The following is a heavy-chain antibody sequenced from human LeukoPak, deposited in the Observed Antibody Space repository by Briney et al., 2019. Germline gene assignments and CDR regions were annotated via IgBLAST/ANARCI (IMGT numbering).Heavy chain of an antibody. V-gene: IGHV3-23*01. J-gene: IGHJ4*02. Sequence: GGSLRLSCAASGFTYSGYAMAGLRQAPAKGLEWVSSISGSGGNTYYADSVKGRFTISRDTSKNTLYLQMNSLRAKDTAVYYCARGSRGNYDYWGQGALVTVSS. CDR3: ARGSRGNYDY. CDR1: GFTYSGYA. D-gene: IGHD1-7*01. CDR2: ISGSGGNT.